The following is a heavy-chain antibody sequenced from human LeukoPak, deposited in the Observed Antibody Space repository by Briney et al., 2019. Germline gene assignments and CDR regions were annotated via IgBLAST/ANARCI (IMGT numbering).Heavy chain of an antibody. J-gene: IGHJ4*02. V-gene: IGHV1-8*01. CDR3: ATVVVTARDQSG. CDR1: GYTFTSYD. D-gene: IGHD2-21*02. Sequence: ASVKVSCKASGYTFTSYDINWVRQATEQGLEWMGWMNPNSGNTGYAQKFQGRVTMTRNTSISTAYMELSSLRSEDTAVYYCATVVVTARDQSGWGQGTLVTVSS. CDR2: MNPNSGNT.